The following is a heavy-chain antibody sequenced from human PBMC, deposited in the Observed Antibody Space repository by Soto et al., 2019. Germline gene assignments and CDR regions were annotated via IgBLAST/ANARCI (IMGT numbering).Heavy chain of an antibody. Sequence: QVQLVQSGAEVKQPGSSVKVSCKASRGALSSYAITWVRQAPGQGLDWMGRVIPIYGTPNYAQKFQGRLPLTVDASKSTAYLELSGLRSEDTAVYFCGRAGTPGINRGAFDILGQGTMVTVSS. CDR1: RGALSSYA. V-gene: IGHV1-69*18. J-gene: IGHJ3*02. CDR3: GRAGTPGINRGAFDI. CDR2: VIPIYGTP. D-gene: IGHD1-1*01.